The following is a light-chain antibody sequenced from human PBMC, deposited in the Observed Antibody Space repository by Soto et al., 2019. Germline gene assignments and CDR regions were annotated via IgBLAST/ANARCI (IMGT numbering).Light chain of an antibody. J-gene: IGLJ3*02. Sequence: QSVLTQPPSVSGAPGQRVTISCTGSSSNIGAGYDVHWYQQLPGTAPKLLIYGNSNRPSGVPDRFPGSKSGTSASLAITGLQAEDEADYYCQSYDSSLSGWVFGGGTNLTVL. V-gene: IGLV1-40*01. CDR3: QSYDSSLSGWV. CDR1: SSNIGAGYD. CDR2: GNS.